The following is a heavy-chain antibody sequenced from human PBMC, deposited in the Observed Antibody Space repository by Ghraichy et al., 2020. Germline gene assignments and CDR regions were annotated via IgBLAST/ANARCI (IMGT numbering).Heavy chain of an antibody. J-gene: IGHJ4*02. CDR3: ARDTCSGGSCYYDY. V-gene: IGHV3-33*01. CDR2: IWYDGSNK. D-gene: IGHD2-15*01. Sequence: LSLTCAASGFTFSSYGMHWVRQAPGKGLEWVAVIWYDGSNKYYADSVKGRFTISRDNSKNTLYLQMNSLRAEDTAVYYCARDTCSGGSCYYDYWGQGTLVTVSS. CDR1: GFTFSSYG.